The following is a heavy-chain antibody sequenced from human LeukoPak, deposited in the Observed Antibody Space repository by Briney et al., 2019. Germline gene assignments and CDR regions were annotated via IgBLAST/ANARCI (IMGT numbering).Heavy chain of an antibody. CDR1: GFTFNDHA. CDR3: ARVRRSGRLLAEYFQH. Sequence: PGRSLRLSRAASGFTFNDHAMHWVRQAPGKGLEWVSGISWNSDRIGYADSVKGRFTISRDNSKNTLYLQMNSLRAEDTAVYYCARVRRSGRLLAEYFQHWGQGTLVTVSS. J-gene: IGHJ1*01. CDR2: ISWNSDRI. V-gene: IGHV3-9*01. D-gene: IGHD6-19*01.